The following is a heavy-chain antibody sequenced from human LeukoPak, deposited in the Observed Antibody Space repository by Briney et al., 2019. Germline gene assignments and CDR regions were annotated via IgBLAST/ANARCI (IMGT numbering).Heavy chain of an antibody. J-gene: IGHJ4*02. Sequence: GGSLRLSCAASGFTFSSYGMHWVRQAPGKGLEWVSGISGTGGSTHYADSVKGRFTISRDNSKNTLYLQMNSLRAEDTAVYFCAKRGIAVADMIDYWGQGTLVTVSS. CDR1: GFTFSSYG. V-gene: IGHV3-23*01. CDR2: ISGTGGST. CDR3: AKRGIAVADMIDY. D-gene: IGHD6-19*01.